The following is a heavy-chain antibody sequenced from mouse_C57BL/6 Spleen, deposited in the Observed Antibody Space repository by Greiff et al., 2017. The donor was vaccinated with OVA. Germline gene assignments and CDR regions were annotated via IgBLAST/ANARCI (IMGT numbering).Heavy chain of an antibody. CDR1: GYSFTSYY. D-gene: IGHD1-1*01. J-gene: IGHJ1*03. CDR2: IYPGSGNT. V-gene: IGHV1-66*01. Sequence: VQLQQSGPELVKPGASVKISCKASGYSFTSYYIHWVKQRPGQGLEWIGWIYPGSGNTKYNEKFKGKATLTADTSSSTAYMQLSSLTSEDSAVYYCARSGYGSSNWYFDVWGTGTTVTVAS. CDR3: ARSGYGSSNWYFDV.